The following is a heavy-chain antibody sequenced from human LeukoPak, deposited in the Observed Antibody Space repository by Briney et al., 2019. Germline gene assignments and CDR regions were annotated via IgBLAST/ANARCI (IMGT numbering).Heavy chain of an antibody. D-gene: IGHD4-17*01. Sequence: PGGSLRLSCAASGFTVSSNYMSWVRQAPGKGLEWVSVIYSGGSTYYADSVKGRFTISRDNSKNTLYLQMNSLRAEDTAMYYCARVREGLYGDYFDYWGQGTLVTVSS. CDR3: ARVREGLYGDYFDY. J-gene: IGHJ4*02. CDR2: IYSGGST. CDR1: GFTVSSNY. V-gene: IGHV3-66*01.